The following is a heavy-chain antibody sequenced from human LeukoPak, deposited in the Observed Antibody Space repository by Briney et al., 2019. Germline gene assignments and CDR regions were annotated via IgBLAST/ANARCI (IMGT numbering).Heavy chain of an antibody. CDR3: ARVRVDTFHYYGMDV. V-gene: IGHV7-4-1*02. Sequence: GASVKVSCKASGYTFTDYVINWVRQAPGQGLEWMGWINTDTGNPTYAQGFTGRFVFSLDTSVSTAYLQLINLKAEDTAVYYCARVRVDTFHYYGMDVWGQGTTVTVSS. D-gene: IGHD5-18*01. J-gene: IGHJ6*02. CDR2: INTDTGNP. CDR1: GYTFTDYV.